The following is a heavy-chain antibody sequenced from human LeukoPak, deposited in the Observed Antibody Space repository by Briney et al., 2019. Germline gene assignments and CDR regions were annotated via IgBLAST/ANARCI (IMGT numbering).Heavy chain of an antibody. V-gene: IGHV4-34*01. CDR1: GGSFSGYY. CDR3: ARDRNYYGSGSYPRAGYFQH. D-gene: IGHD3-10*01. CDR2: INHSGST. J-gene: IGHJ1*01. Sequence: SETLSLTCTVYGGSFSGYYWSWIRQPPGKGLKWIGEINHSGSTNYNPSLKCRVTISVDTSKNQFSLKLSSVTAADTAVYYCARDRNYYGSGSYPRAGYFQHWGQGTLVTVSS.